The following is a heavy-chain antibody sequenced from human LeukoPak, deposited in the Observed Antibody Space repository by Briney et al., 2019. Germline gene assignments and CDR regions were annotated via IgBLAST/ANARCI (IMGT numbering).Heavy chain of an antibody. CDR1: GGSISSYY. CDR2: IYTSGST. D-gene: IGHD6-6*01. V-gene: IGHV4-4*09. CDR3: AGWGSSSHFIY. Sequence: SESLSLTCTVYGGSISSYYWSWIRQPPGKGLEWIGYIYTSGSTNYNTSLKSRVTISVDTSKNQFSLKLPSVTTADAAVYYCAGWGSSSHFIYWGQGALVTVSS. J-gene: IGHJ4*02.